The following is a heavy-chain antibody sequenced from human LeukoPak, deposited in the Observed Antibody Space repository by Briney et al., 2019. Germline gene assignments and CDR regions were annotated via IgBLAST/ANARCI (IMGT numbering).Heavy chain of an antibody. D-gene: IGHD2-2*01. CDR1: GFTFSSYW. J-gene: IGHJ5*02. CDR3: ARHYVGGVPAAILSFDP. V-gene: IGHV3-7*01. Sequence: GGSLRLSCAASGFTFSSYWMSWVRQAPGKGLEWVANIKQDGSEKYYVDSVKGRFTISRDNAKNSLYLQMNSLRAEDTAVYYCARHYVGGVPAAILSFDPWGQGTLVTVSS. CDR2: IKQDGSEK.